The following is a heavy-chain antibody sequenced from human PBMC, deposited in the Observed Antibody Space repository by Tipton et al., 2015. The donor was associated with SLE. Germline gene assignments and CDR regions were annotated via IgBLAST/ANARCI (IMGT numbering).Heavy chain of an antibody. J-gene: IGHJ5*02. CDR1: GGSFSGWY. V-gene: IGHV4-34*01. CDR2: ISQSGST. D-gene: IGHD6-13*01. Sequence: LRLSCAVSGGSFSGWYWSWIRQPPGKGLEWIGEISQSGSTDYNPSLKSRVTISVDPSKNEFSLKMNSVTAADTAVYYCARRGQQLILRGRFDPWGQGTLVTVSS. CDR3: ARRGQQLILRGRFDP.